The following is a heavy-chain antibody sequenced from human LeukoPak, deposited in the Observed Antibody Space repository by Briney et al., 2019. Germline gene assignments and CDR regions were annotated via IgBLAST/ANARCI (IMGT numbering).Heavy chain of an antibody. D-gene: IGHD6-19*01. J-gene: IGHJ5*02. CDR2: INHSGST. CDR3: ARGRRIRGWPRVSWFDP. Sequence: SETLSLTCAVYGGSFSGYYWSWIRQPPGKGLEWIGEINHSGSTNYNPSLKSRVTISVDTSKNQFSLKLSSVTAADTAVYYCARGRRIRGWPRVSWFDPWGQGTLVTVSS. V-gene: IGHV4-34*01. CDR1: GGSFSGYY.